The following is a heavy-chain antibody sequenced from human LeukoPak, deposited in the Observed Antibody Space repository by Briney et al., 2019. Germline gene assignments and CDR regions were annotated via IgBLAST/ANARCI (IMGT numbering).Heavy chain of an antibody. CDR3: TSPQADSGATYFRH. J-gene: IGHJ1*01. D-gene: IGHD6-19*01. CDR2: IRSKANSYAT. Sequence: GGSLNLSCAVSGFTFSGSTIHWVCKASGTGQGWIGRIRSKANSYATAYAASVKGRFTISRDNAKNTAYLQMDSLKTEDTAVYYCTSPQADSGATYFRHWGQGTLVTVSS. CDR1: GFTFSGST. V-gene: IGHV3-73*01.